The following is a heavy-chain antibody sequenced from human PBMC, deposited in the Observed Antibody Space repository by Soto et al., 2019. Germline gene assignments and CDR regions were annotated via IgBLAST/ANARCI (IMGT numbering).Heavy chain of an antibody. Sequence: QITLKESGPTLVKATQTLTLTCSFSGFSLSTSGVGVGWIRQPPGKALEWLALIYWDDDKRYSPSLKSRLTITKDTSKHQVVLTMTNMDPVDTATYYCAHSRIGESLVGALDYWGQGTLVTVSS. J-gene: IGHJ4*02. CDR3: AHSRIGESLVGALDY. CDR2: IYWDDDK. V-gene: IGHV2-5*02. CDR1: GFSLSTSGVG. D-gene: IGHD1-26*01.